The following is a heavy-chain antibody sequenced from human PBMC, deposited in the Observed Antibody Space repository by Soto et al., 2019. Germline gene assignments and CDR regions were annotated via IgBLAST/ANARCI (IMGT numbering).Heavy chain of an antibody. CDR3: ARERGSPQHWNFDL. J-gene: IGHJ2*01. Sequence: QVHLQQWGAGVLKPSETLSVTCAVYGWSFSDYYWSWIRQPPGKGLECIGEINHRGSAHYNPSLKSRVTISVDTSKKQYSLKVTSVTAANTAVYYCARERGSPQHWNFDLWGRGTLITVST. CDR2: INHRGSA. CDR1: GWSFSDYY. V-gene: IGHV4-34*01. D-gene: IGHD6-13*01.